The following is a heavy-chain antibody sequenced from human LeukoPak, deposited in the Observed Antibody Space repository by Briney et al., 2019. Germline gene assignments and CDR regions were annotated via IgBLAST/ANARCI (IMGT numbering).Heavy chain of an antibody. CDR2: ISSSSSYI. CDR3: ARDFQVPAAIGYYYYGMDV. J-gene: IGHJ6*02. Sequence: GGSLRLSCAASGFTFSSYSMNWVRQAPGKGLEWVSSISSSSSYIYYADSVKGRFTISRDNAKNSLYLQMSSLRAEDTAVYYCARDFQVPAAIGYYYYGMDVWGQGTTVTVSS. V-gene: IGHV3-21*01. CDR1: GFTFSSYS. D-gene: IGHD2-2*01.